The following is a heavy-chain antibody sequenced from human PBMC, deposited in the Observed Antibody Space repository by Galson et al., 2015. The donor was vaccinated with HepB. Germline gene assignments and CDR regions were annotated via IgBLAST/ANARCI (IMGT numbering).Heavy chain of an antibody. V-gene: IGHV1-8*01. J-gene: IGHJ6*02. CDR1: GYTFTSYD. D-gene: IGHD4-23*01. CDR3: ARVDDYGGNSPNHPRHYYYYGMDV. CDR2: MNPNSGNT. Sequence: SVKVSCKASGYTFTSYDINWVRQATGQGLEWMGWMNPNSGNTGYAQKFQGRVTMTRNTSISTAYMELSSLRSEDTAVYYCARVDDYGGNSPNHPRHYYYYGMDVWGQGTTVTVSS.